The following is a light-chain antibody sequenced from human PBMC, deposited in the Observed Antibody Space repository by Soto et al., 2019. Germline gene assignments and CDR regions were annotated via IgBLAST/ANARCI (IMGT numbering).Light chain of an antibody. CDR1: QSVSSSY. CDR3: QQYNNWPSWT. Sequence: EIVLKQSRGTLSLTPGEGATLSCRASQSVSSSYFAWYQQKPGQAPRLLIYGASTRATGIPARFSGSGSGTEFTLTISSLQSEDFAVYYCQQYNNWPSWTFGQGTKVDIK. V-gene: IGKV3-15*01. CDR2: GAS. J-gene: IGKJ1*01.